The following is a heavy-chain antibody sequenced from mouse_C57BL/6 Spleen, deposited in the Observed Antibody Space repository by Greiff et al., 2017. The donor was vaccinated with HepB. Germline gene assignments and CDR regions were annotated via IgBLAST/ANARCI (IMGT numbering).Heavy chain of an antibody. CDR1: GFNIKDYY. D-gene: IGHD2-5*01. J-gene: IGHJ4*01. Sequence: EVQLQQSGAELVKPGASVKFSCTASGFNIKDYYMHWVKQRTEQGLEWIGMIDPEDGETKYAPKFQGKATITADTSSNTAYLQLSSLTSEDTAVYYGARGAYYSNLYYAMDYWGQGTSVTVSS. CDR3: ARGAYYSNLYYAMDY. CDR2: IDPEDGET. V-gene: IGHV14-2*01.